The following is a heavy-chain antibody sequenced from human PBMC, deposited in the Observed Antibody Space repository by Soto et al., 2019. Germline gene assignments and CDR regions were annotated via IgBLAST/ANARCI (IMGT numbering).Heavy chain of an antibody. CDR1: GYTFTSYG. CDR3: ARDLRVLEWLPLHYYYYGMDV. Sequence: GASVKVSCKASGYTFTSYGTSWVRQAPGQGLEWMGWIRAYNGNTNYAQKLQGRVTMTTDTSTSTAYMELRSLRSDDTAVYYCARDLRVLEWLPLHYYYYGMDVWGQGTTVTVSS. D-gene: IGHD3-3*01. V-gene: IGHV1-18*04. CDR2: IRAYNGNT. J-gene: IGHJ6*02.